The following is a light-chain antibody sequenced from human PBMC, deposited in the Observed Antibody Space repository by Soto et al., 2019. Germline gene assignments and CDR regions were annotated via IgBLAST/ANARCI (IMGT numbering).Light chain of an antibody. CDR3: SSYTISSTYV. J-gene: IGLJ1*01. CDR1: SSDVGGYNY. V-gene: IGLV2-14*01. CDR2: DVS. Sequence: QSALTQPASVSGSPGQSITISRTGTSSDVGGYNYVSWYQQHPGKAPKLMIYDVSNRPSGVSNRFSGSKSGNTASLTISGLQAEDEADYYCSSYTISSTYVFGTGTKVTVL.